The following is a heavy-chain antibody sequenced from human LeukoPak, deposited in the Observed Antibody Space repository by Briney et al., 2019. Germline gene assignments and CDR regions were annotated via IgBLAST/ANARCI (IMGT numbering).Heavy chain of an antibody. J-gene: IGHJ4*02. CDR3: ARALRTGQGDYVPVL. CDR2: IYPGDSET. Sequence: GESLKISCKASGYKFTNYWIGWVRPMPGKGLEWMTIIYPGDSETRYSPSFQGQVTISADKSIGTMHLQWSSLKASDTAMYYCARALRTGQGDYVPVLWGQGTLVIVSS. V-gene: IGHV5-51*01. CDR1: GYKFTNYW. D-gene: IGHD4-17*01.